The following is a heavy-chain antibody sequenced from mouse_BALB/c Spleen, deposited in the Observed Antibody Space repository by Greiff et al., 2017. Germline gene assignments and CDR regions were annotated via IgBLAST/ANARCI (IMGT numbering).Heavy chain of an antibody. Sequence: EVKLMESGGGLVKPGGSLKLSCAASGFTFSSYAMSWVRQSPEKRLEWVAEISSGGSYTYYPDTVTGRFTISRDNAKNTLYLEMSSLRSEDTAMYYCARDPKSYAMDYWGQGTSVTVSS. CDR2: ISSGGSYT. V-gene: IGHV5-9-4*01. J-gene: IGHJ4*01. CDR3: ARDPKSYAMDY. CDR1: GFTFSSYA.